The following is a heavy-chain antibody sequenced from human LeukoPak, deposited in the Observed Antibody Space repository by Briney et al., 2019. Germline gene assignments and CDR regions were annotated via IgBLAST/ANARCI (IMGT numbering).Heavy chain of an antibody. CDR3: ARDYYGSGSS. Sequence: GGSLRLSCAVSGFTFSSYSMNWVRQAPGKGLEWVSYISSSSSTIYYADSVKGRFTISRDNAKNSLYPQMNSLRAEDTAVYYCARDYYGSGSSWGQGTLVTVSS. CDR2: ISSSSSTI. D-gene: IGHD3-10*01. CDR1: GFTFSSYS. J-gene: IGHJ5*02. V-gene: IGHV3-48*01.